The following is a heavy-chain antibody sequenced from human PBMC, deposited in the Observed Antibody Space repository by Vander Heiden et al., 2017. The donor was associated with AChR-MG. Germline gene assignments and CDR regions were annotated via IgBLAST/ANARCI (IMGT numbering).Heavy chain of an antibody. CDR2: IRSKAYGGTT. Sequence: EVQLVESGGGLVQQGRSLSLSCKASAFTFGDYAFGWVRQAPGKGLEWVGFIRSKAYGGTTEYAASVKGRFTISRDDSKSIAYLQMNSLKTEDTAVYYCTRRWVFGVVQIYYGMDVWGQGTTVTVSS. CDR3: TRRWVFGVVQIYYGMDV. V-gene: IGHV3-49*04. D-gene: IGHD3-3*01. CDR1: AFTFGDYA. J-gene: IGHJ6*02.